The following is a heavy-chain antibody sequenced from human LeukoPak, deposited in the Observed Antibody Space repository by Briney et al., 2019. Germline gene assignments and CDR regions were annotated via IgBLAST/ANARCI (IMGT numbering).Heavy chain of an antibody. CDR1: GGSISSYY. CDR2: IYYSGST. CDR3: ARHLTNAFDI. J-gene: IGHJ3*02. V-gene: IGHV4-59*08. Sequence: SETLSLTCTVSGGSISSYYWSWIRQPPGKGLEWIGYIYYSGSTNYNPSLKSRVTISVDTSKNQFSLKLSSVTAADTAVYYCARHLTNAFDIWGQETMVTVSS.